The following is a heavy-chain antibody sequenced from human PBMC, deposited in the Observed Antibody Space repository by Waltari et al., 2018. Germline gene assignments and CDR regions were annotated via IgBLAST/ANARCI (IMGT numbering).Heavy chain of an antibody. CDR3: ARDQRTSGFLIPDAFDI. CDR2: ISYSGST. J-gene: IGHJ3*02. CDR1: GDSISSTSFF. Sequence: QLQLQESGPGLVKPSETLSLTCTVSGDSISSTSFFWGWIRQPPGKGLEWIGSISYSGSTFYNPSLKSRVTISLDTPKNQFSLKLSSVTAADTAVYYCARDQRTSGFLIPDAFDIWGQGTVVTVSS. V-gene: IGHV4-39*07. D-gene: IGHD6-19*01.